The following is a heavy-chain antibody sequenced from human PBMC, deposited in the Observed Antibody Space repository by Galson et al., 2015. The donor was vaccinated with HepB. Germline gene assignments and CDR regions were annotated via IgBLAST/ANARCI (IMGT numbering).Heavy chain of an antibody. J-gene: IGHJ4*02. V-gene: IGHV3-30*04. Sequence: SLRLSCAASGFTFSSDAMHWVRQAPGKGLEWVAVISYDVNTKYYADSVKGRFTISRDSSKNTLFLQMNSLRTDDTAVYYCARGRGQDSGYDFLFNSWGQGTLVTVSS. D-gene: IGHD5-12*01. CDR3: ARGRGQDSGYDFLFNS. CDR1: GFTFSSDA. CDR2: ISYDVNTK.